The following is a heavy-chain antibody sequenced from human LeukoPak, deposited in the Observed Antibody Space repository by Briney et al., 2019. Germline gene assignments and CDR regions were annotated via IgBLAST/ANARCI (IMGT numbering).Heavy chain of an antibody. CDR3: ARRFWKGNFDY. CDR2: INHSGST. J-gene: IGHJ4*02. Sequence: SETLSLTCTVSGYSISSGYYWGWIRQPPGKGLEWIGEINHSGSTNYNPSLKSRVTISVDTSKNQFSLKLSSVTAADTAVYYCARRFWKGNFDYWGQGTLVTVSS. CDR1: GYSISSGYY. V-gene: IGHV4-38-2*02. D-gene: IGHD3-3*01.